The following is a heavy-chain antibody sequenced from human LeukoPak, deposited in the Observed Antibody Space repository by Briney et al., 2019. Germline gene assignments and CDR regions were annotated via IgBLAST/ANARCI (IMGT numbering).Heavy chain of an antibody. V-gene: IGHV1-18*01. CDR1: GYTFTSYG. D-gene: IGHD4-11*01. CDR2: ISAYNGNT. J-gene: IGHJ4*02. CDR3: ARDERGLDYSNYLDY. Sequence: GASVKVSCKASGYTFTSYGISWVRQAPGQGLEWMGWISAYNGNTNYAQKLQGRVTMTTDTSTSTAYMELRSLRSDNTAAYYCARDERGLDYSNYLDYWGQGTLVTVSS.